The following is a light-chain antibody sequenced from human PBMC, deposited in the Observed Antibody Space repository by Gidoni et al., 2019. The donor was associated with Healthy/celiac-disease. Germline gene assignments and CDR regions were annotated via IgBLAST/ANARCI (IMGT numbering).Light chain of an antibody. J-gene: IGKJ3*01. CDR3: QQYGSSPPFT. Sequence: EIVLTQSPGTLSLSPGERATLSCRASQSVSSSYLAWYQQKPGQAPRLLIYGASSRATGIPDRFSGSGSGTDFTLTISRLEPEDFAVYYCQQYGSSPPFTFGIXDQSGYQT. V-gene: IGKV3-20*01. CDR2: GAS. CDR1: QSVSSSY.